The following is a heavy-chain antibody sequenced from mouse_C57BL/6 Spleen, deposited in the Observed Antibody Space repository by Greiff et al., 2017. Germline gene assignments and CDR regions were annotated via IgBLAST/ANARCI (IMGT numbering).Heavy chain of an antibody. D-gene: IGHD2-2*01. V-gene: IGHV5-6*01. CDR2: ISSGGSYT. CDR3: ARPDGYDDAMDY. J-gene: IGHJ4*01. Sequence: EVQGVESGGDLVKPGGSLKLSCAASGFTFSSYGMSWVRQTPDKRLEWVATISSGGSYTYYPDSVKGRFTISRDNAKNTLYLQMSSLKSEDTAMYYWARPDGYDDAMDYWGQGTSVTVSS. CDR1: GFTFSSYG.